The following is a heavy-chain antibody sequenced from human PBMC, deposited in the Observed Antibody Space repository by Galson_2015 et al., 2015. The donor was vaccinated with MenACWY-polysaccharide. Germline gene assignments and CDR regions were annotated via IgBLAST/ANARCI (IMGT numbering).Heavy chain of an antibody. V-gene: IGHV3-11*01. CDR1: GFSLGAWY. J-gene: IGHJ4*02. CDR3: AKGAAHYGSGNYYDY. Sequence: SLRLSCAASGFSLGAWYMSWLRQAPGKGLEWLSYISKSGDSIYYGDSVKGRFAISRDNAKNSVYLQLNSLEVEDTAIYYCAKGAAHYGSGNYYDYWGQGTQVTVSS. D-gene: IGHD3-10*01. CDR2: ISKSGDSI.